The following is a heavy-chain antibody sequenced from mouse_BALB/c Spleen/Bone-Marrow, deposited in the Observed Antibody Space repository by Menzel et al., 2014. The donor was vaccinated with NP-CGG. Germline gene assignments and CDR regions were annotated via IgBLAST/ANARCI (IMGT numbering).Heavy chain of an antibody. J-gene: IGHJ4*01. CDR1: GYAFPNYL. CDR3: ARSGYGNYFYAMDY. D-gene: IGHD2-10*02. CDR2: INPGSGGT. V-gene: IGHV1-54*01. Sequence: QVQLQQPGAELVRPGTSVKVSCKASGYAFPNYLIEWVKQRPGQGLEWIGVINPGSGGTNYNEKFKGKATLTADKSSSTAYMQLSSLTSDDSAVYFCARSGYGNYFYAMDYWGQGTSVTVSS.